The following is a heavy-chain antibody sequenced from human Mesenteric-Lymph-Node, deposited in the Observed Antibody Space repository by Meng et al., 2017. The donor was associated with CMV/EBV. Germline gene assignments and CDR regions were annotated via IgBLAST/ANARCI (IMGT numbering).Heavy chain of an antibody. CDR3: ARTAKYDLWSGTYYYYYAMDV. Sequence: GSLRLSCTVSGGSISSYYWSWIRQPPGKGLEWIGSISYSGSTNCNPSLKSRVTISVGTSKNQFSLELSSVTAADTAVYFCARTAKYDLWSGTYYYYYAMDVWGQGTTVTVSS. CDR1: GGSISSYY. CDR2: ISYSGST. J-gene: IGHJ6*02. D-gene: IGHD3-3*01. V-gene: IGHV4-59*01.